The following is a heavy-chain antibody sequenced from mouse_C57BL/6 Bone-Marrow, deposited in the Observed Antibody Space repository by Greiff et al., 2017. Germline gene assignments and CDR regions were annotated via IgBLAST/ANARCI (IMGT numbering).Heavy chain of an antibody. CDR1: GYSITSGYY. CDR2: ISYDGSN. V-gene: IGHV3-6*01. CDR3: ARGGGFAY. J-gene: IGHJ3*01. Sequence: EVKLMESGPGLVKPSQSLSLTCSVTGYSITSGYYWNWIRQFPGNKLEWMGYISYDGSNNYNPSLKNRISITSDTSKNQFFQKLNSVTTEDTATYYCARGGGFAYWGQGTLVTVSA.